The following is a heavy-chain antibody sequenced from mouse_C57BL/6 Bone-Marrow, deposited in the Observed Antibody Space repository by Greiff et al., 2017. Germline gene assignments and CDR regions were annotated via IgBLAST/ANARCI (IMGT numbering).Heavy chain of an antibody. J-gene: IGHJ2*01. Sequence: EVMLVESGGGLVQPGESLKLSCESNEYEFPSHDMSWVRKTPEKRLALVAAINSAGGSTYYPDTMERRFIISRDSTKKTLYLQVSSLRSEDTAWYYCARRQLRPRYWGQGTTLTVSS. CDR3: ARRQLRPRY. CDR1: EYEFPSHD. V-gene: IGHV5-2*01. D-gene: IGHD3-2*02. CDR2: INSAGGST.